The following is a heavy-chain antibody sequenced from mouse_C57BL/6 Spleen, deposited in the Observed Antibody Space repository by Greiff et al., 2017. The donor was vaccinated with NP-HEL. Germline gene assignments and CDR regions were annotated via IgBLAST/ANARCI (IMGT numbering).Heavy chain of an antibody. CDR2: IDPETGGT. J-gene: IGHJ2*01. CDR1: GYTFTDYE. Sequence: VQLQQSGAELVRPGASVTLSCKASGYTFTDYEMHWVKQTPVHGLEWIGAIDPETGGTAYNQKFKGKAILTADKSSSTAYMELRSLTSEDSAVYYCTREDKRYFDYWGQGTTLTVSS. V-gene: IGHV1-15*01. CDR3: TREDKRYFDY.